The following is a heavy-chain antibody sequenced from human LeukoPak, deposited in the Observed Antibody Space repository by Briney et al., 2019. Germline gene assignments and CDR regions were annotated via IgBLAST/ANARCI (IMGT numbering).Heavy chain of an antibody. CDR1: GGSFSGYH. CDR2: INHSGST. J-gene: IGHJ6*03. CDR3: ARHYYMDV. Sequence: SETLSLTCAVYGGSFSGYHWSWIRQPPGKGLEWIGEINHSGSTNYNPSLKSRVTISVDTSKNQFSLKLSSVTAADTAVYYRARHYYMDVWGKGTTVTVSS. V-gene: IGHV4-34*01.